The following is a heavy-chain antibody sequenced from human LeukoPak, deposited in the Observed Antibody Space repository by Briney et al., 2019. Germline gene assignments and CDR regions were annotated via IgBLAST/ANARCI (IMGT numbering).Heavy chain of an antibody. V-gene: IGHV1-2*02. CDR2: INPNSGGT. CDR3: ARDQTDRSGYYYPSDY. D-gene: IGHD3-22*01. J-gene: IGHJ4*02. Sequence: ASVKVSCKASGYTFTGYYMHWVRQAPGQGLEWMGWINPNSGGTNYAQKFQGRVTMTRDTSISTAYMELSRLRSDDTAVYYCARDQTDRSGYYYPSDYWGQGTLVTVSS. CDR1: GYTFTGYY.